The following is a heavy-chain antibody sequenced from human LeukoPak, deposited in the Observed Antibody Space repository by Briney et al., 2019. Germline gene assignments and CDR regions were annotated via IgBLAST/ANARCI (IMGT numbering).Heavy chain of an antibody. CDR1: GGSISSYY. J-gene: IGHJ4*02. CDR2: IYYSGST. V-gene: IGHV4-59*01. Sequence: SETLSLTCTVSGGSISSYYWSWIRQPPGKGLAWIGYIYYSGSTNYNPSLKSRVTISVDTSKNQFSLKLSSVTAADTAVYYCARETAMNDYVWGSFHYFDYWGQGTLVTVSS. D-gene: IGHD3-16*01. CDR3: ARETAMNDYVWGSFHYFDY.